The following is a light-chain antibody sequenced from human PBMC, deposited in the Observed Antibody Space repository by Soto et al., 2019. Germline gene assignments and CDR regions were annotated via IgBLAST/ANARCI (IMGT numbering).Light chain of an antibody. CDR3: QQYGSSPGT. Sequence: EIVLTQSPGTLPLSPGERATLSGRASQSISNNYLAWYQQRPGQAPRLLVFGASNRATGIPDRFSGSGSGTDFTLTISRLEPEDFVVYYCQQYGSSPGTFGQGTRLEI. J-gene: IGKJ5*01. CDR1: QSISNNY. CDR2: GAS. V-gene: IGKV3-20*01.